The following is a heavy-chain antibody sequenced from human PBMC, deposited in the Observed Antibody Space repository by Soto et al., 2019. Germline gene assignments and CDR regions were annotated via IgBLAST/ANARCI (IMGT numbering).Heavy chain of an antibody. CDR3: ARVKQLFGSAFDI. CDR2: IIPIFGTA. D-gene: IGHD5-18*01. Sequence: SVKVSCKASGGTFSSYAISWLRQAPGQGLEWMGGIIPIFGTANYAQKFQGRVTITADESTSTAYMELSSLRSEDTAVYYCARVKQLFGSAFDIWGQGTMVTVSS. J-gene: IGHJ3*02. V-gene: IGHV1-69*13. CDR1: GGTFSSYA.